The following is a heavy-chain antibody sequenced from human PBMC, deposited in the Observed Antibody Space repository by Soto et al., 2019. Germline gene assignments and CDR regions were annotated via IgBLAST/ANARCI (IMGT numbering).Heavy chain of an antibody. D-gene: IGHD5-12*01. Sequence: SVKGSCRASGGTFSTSSFSWVRQDPGQGLEWMGGITPIFGASIYAHELSGKLTITADEFTRTTYMELSSLRSEDTALYYCSRDNLEEVDLRGYYFDSWGQGTQVTVSS. CDR2: ITPIFGAS. J-gene: IGHJ4*02. CDR1: GGTFSTSS. CDR3: SRDNLEEVDLRGYYFDS. V-gene: IGHV1-69*13.